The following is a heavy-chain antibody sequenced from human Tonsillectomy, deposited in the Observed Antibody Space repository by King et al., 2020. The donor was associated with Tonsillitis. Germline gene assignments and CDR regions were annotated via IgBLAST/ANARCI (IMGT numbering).Heavy chain of an antibody. Sequence: VQLVESGGGLVQPGGSLRLSCAASGFTFSSYSMNWVRQAPGRGLAWVSYISSSRRTINYADSVKGRFTISRDNAKNSLYLQMNSLRAEDKAVYYCAREIDYGGNSGADYWGQGTLVTASS. V-gene: IGHV3-48*01. CDR3: AREIDYGGNSGADY. CDR1: GFTFSSYS. CDR2: ISSSRRTI. J-gene: IGHJ4*02. D-gene: IGHD4-23*01.